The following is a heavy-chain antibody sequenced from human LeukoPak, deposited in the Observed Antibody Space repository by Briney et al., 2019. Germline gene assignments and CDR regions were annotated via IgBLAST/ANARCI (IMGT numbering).Heavy chain of an antibody. V-gene: IGHV3-30*18. D-gene: IGHD4-17*01. CDR1: GFSFISYG. J-gene: IGHJ4*02. CDR2: ISDDGRRK. CDR3: AKRPSDYGDYVSYFDY. Sequence: GGSLRLSCAASGFSFISYGMHWVRQAPGKGMEWVGVISDDGRRKDYADSVKGRFAISRDNSKDTLYLQMNSLRAEDTTVYYCAKRPSDYGDYVSYFDYWGQGTLVTVSS.